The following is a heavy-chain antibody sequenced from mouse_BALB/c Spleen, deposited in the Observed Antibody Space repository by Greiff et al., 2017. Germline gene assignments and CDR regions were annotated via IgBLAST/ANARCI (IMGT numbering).Heavy chain of an antibody. V-gene: IGHV1S29*02. CDR2: IYPYNGGT. CDR3: ERERGSSSMRFAY. J-gene: IGHJ3*01. D-gene: IGHD1-1*01. CDR1: GYTFTDYN. Sequence: EVQLQQSGPELVKPGASVKISCKASGYTFTDYNMHWVKQSHGKSLEWIGYIYPYNGGTGYNQKFKSKATLTVDNSSSTAYMELRSLTSEDSAVYYCERERGSSSMRFAYWGKGTLVTVSA.